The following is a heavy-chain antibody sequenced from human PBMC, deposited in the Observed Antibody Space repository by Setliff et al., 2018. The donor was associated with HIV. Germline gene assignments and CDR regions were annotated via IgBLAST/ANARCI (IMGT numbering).Heavy chain of an antibody. Sequence: SVKVSCKTSGGTLSNYVITWVRQAPGQGLEWMGMIIPMYNVPTYAQKFQGRVTFTADESTSTAYMELSSLSSEDTAVYYCARDQTGVAAAAFGGGSAWSDEGFDIWGQGTMVTVSS. D-gene: IGHD6-13*01. CDR2: IIPMYNVP. J-gene: IGHJ3*02. CDR3: ARDQTGVAAAAFGGGSAWSDEGFDI. V-gene: IGHV1-69*13. CDR1: GGTLSNYV.